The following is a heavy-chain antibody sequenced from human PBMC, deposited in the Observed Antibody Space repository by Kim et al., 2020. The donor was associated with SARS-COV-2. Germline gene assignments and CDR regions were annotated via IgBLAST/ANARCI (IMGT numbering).Heavy chain of an antibody. D-gene: IGHD3-16*02. CDR1: GGSFSGYY. J-gene: IGHJ4*02. Sequence: SETLSLTCAVYGGSFSGYYWSWIRQPPGKGLEWIGEINHSGSTNYNPSLKSRVTISVDTSKNQFSLKLSSVTAADTAVYYCARRVGLWGSYRSHFDYWGQGTLVTVSS. CDR2: INHSGST. CDR3: ARRVGLWGSYRSHFDY. V-gene: IGHV4-34*01.